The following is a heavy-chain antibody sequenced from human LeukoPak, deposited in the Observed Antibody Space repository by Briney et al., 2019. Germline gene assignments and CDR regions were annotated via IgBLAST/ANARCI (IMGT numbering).Heavy chain of an antibody. CDR3: ARDAQYCSSTSCYTWFDP. CDR2: IIPIFGTA. J-gene: IGHJ5*02. Sequence: GASVKVSCKASGGTFSSYAISWVRQAPGQGLEWMGGIIPIFGTANYAQRFQGRVTITADESTSTAYMELSSLRSEDTAVYYCARDAQYCSSTSCYTWFDPWGQGTLVTVSS. V-gene: IGHV1-69*13. D-gene: IGHD2-2*02. CDR1: GGTFSSYA.